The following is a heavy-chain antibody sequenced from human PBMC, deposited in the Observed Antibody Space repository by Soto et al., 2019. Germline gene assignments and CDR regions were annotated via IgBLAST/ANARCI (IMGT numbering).Heavy chain of an antibody. Sequence: EVQLLESGGDLVQPGGSLRLSCAASGFSFRSYAMGWVRQAPGKGLNWVSSISAGGDGTYYADSVKGRFTISRDNSMNTVYLQMTSLRADDTAVYYCADGGRYPYYWGPGTLVTVSS. D-gene: IGHD1-26*01. CDR2: ISAGGDGT. CDR1: GFSFRSYA. CDR3: ADGGRYPYY. V-gene: IGHV3-23*01. J-gene: IGHJ4*02.